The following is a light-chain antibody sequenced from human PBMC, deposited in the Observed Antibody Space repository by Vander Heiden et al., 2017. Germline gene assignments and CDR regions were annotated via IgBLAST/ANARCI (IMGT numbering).Light chain of an antibody. V-gene: IGKV1-17*01. J-gene: IGKJ1*01. CDR1: RGIGNN. CDR2: AAS. CDR3: LQHNTFPRT. Sequence: DIQMTQSPSSLSASVADRFPITCRASRGIGNNLGWYQQKPGKAPKRVIYAASNLQSGVPSRFSGSGSGTEFTLTISSLQPEDFATYYCLQHNTFPRTFGQGTKVEI.